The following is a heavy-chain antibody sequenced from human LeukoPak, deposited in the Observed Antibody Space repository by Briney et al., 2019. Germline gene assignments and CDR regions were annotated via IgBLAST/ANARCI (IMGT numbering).Heavy chain of an antibody. J-gene: IGHJ4*02. CDR1: GSYISSGYY. Sequence: ASETLSLTCGVSGSYISSGYYWGWIRQPPGKGLEWIASIFYSGKTYHNPSLKSRVTISADTSKNQFSLRLDSLSAADTAVYYCARDSASTPRQIDPFDFWGQGILVTVSS. V-gene: IGHV4-38-2*02. D-gene: IGHD2-15*01. CDR2: IFYSGKT. CDR3: ARDSASTPRQIDPFDF.